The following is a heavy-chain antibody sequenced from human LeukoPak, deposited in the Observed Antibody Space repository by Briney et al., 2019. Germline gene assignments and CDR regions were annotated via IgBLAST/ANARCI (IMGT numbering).Heavy chain of an antibody. D-gene: IGHD6-19*01. J-gene: IGHJ4*02. CDR2: IIPIFGTA. V-gene: IGHV1-69*13. CDR3: AGSSGPPLDY. Sequence: GASVKVSCKASGGTFSSYAISWVRQAPGQGLEWMGGIIPIFGTANYAQKFQGRVTITADESTSTAYMELSSLRSEGTAVYYCAGSSGPPLDYWGQGTLVTVSS. CDR1: GGTFSSYA.